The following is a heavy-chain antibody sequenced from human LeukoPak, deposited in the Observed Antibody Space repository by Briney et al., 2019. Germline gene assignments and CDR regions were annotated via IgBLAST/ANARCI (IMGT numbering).Heavy chain of an antibody. CDR2: IGESGDNT. CDR1: GFTFSSYA. CDR3: AKGIHSTGYYPFDY. J-gene: IGHJ4*02. V-gene: IGHV3-23*01. Sequence: GGSLRLSCAASGFTFSSYAMSWVRQAPGKGLEWVSGIGESGDNTYYADSVKGRFTISRDTSKSTLYLQLNSLRAEDTAIYHCAKGIHSTGYYPFDYWGQGTLVTVSS. D-gene: IGHD3-22*01.